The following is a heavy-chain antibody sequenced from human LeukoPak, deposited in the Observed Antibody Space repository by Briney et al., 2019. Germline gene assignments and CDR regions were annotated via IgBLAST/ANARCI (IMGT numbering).Heavy chain of an antibody. J-gene: IGHJ4*02. D-gene: IGHD6-6*01. V-gene: IGHV4-4*07. Sequence: SETLSLTCTVSGGSLSNYYWSWIRQPAGKGLEWIGRIYSSGNTNYNPSLKSRVTMSVDTSKNQFSLRLSSLTAADTAVYYCARLGVGEQLLYYFDSWGQGTLVTVSS. CDR2: IYSSGNT. CDR1: GGSLSNYY. CDR3: ARLGVGEQLLYYFDS.